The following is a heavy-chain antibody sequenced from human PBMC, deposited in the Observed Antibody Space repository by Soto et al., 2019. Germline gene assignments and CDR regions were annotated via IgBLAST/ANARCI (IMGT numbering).Heavy chain of an antibody. V-gene: IGHV3-33*01. CDR1: GFTFSSYG. D-gene: IGHD4-17*01. J-gene: IGHJ4*02. CDR2: IWYDGSNK. Sequence: QVQLVESGGGVVQPRRSLRLSCAASGFTFSSYGMHWVRQAPGKGLEWVAVIWYDGSNKYYADSVKGRFTISRDNSKNTLYLQMNSLRAEDTAVYYCARALRGYFDYWGQGTLVTVSS. CDR3: ARALRGYFDY.